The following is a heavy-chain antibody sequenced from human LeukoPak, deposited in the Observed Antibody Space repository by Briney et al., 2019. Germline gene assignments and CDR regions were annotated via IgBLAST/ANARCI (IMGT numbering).Heavy chain of an antibody. D-gene: IGHD2-15*01. V-gene: IGHV1-2*02. CDR3: ARVDAAHYFDY. J-gene: IGHJ4*02. Sequence: GASVKVSCKASGYTFTGYYMHWVRQAPGQGLEWMGWINPNSGGTNYAQKFQGRVTMTRDTSTSTVYMELSSLRSEDTAVYYCARVDAAHYFDYWGQGTLVTVSS. CDR1: GYTFTGYY. CDR2: INPNSGGT.